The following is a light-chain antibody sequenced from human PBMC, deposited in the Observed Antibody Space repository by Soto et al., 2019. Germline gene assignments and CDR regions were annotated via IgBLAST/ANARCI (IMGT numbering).Light chain of an antibody. CDR3: HQHSNWPLT. CDR2: DVS. J-gene: IGKJ4*01. Sequence: EVVLTQSPDTLSLFPGGSATLSCRASQSVSSYLAWYQQRPGQALRLLIYDVSKRATGNPARFSGSGSRTDFSLTTTSLEPEDFAIYFCHQHSNWPLTFGGGTKLEIK. V-gene: IGKV3-11*01. CDR1: QSVSSY.